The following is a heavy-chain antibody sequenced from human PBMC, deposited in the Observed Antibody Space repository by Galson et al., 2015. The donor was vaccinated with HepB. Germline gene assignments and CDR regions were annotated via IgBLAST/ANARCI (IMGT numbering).Heavy chain of an antibody. CDR1: GFTFSRYS. Sequence: SLRLSCAASGFTFSRYSMNWVRQAPGKGLEWVSSISSSSSYIYYADSVKGRFTISRDNAKNSLYLQMNSLRAEDTAVYYCARTWSTWYYFDYWGQGTLVTVSS. V-gene: IGHV3-21*01. CDR2: ISSSSSYI. J-gene: IGHJ4*02. D-gene: IGHD2-8*02. CDR3: ARTWSTWYYFDY.